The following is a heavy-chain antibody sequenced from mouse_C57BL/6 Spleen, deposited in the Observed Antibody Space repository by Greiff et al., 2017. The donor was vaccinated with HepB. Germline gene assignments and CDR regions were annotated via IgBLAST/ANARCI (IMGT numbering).Heavy chain of an antibody. J-gene: IGHJ4*01. CDR1: GFTFNTYA. Sequence: EVKLMESGGGLVQPKGSLKLSCAASGFTFNTYAMHWVRQAPGKGLEWVARIRSKSSNYATYYADKVKARITNYRDDSQSMLYLQMNNLKTEDTAVYYCVRVDYYAMDYWGQGTSVTVSS. V-gene: IGHV10-3*01. CDR3: VRVDYYAMDY. CDR2: IRSKSSNYAT.